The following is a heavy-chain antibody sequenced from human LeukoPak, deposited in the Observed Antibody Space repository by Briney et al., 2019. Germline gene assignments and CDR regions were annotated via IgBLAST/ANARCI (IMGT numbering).Heavy chain of an antibody. V-gene: IGHV3-30*02. D-gene: IGHD5-18*01. J-gene: IGHJ4*02. CDR1: GFTFSSYG. CDR2: IRYDGSNK. Sequence: SGGSLRLSCAAAGFTFSSYGMHWVRQAPGKGLEWVAFIRYDGSNKYYADSVKGRFTISRDNSKNTLYLQMNSLRAEDTAVYYCAKGAAMVIGDWGQGTLVTVSS. CDR3: AKGAAMVIGD.